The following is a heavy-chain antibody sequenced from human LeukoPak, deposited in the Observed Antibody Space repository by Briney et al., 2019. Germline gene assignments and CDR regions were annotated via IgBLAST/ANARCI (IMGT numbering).Heavy chain of an antibody. V-gene: IGHV4-34*01. J-gene: IGHJ4*02. CDR2: INHSGST. CDR1: GDSVSSSNYY. Sequence: SETLSLTCTVFGDSVSSSNYYWSWIRQPPGKGLEWIGEINHSGSTNYNPSLKSRVTISVDTSKNQFSLKLSSVTAADTAVYYCARGLRARLNTRGDTRIFDYWGQGTLVTVSS. CDR3: ARGLRARLNTRGDTRIFDY. D-gene: IGHD3-16*01.